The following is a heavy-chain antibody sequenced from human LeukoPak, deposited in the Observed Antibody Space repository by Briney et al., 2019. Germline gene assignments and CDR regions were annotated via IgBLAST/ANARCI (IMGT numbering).Heavy chain of an antibody. CDR2: ICDSGRTM. D-gene: IGHD3-22*01. Sequence: GGPVTLPCAASGLPFSHYYMRWLRQSPRKGLEWVSYICDSGRTMYEADSVKGRFTISRDNAKNSVYLQMNNLGAEDTAVYYCARDRLGDYDHSGYYDKWGQGTLVTVSS. J-gene: IGHJ4*02. CDR1: GLPFSHYY. V-gene: IGHV3-11*01. CDR3: ARDRLGDYDHSGYYDK.